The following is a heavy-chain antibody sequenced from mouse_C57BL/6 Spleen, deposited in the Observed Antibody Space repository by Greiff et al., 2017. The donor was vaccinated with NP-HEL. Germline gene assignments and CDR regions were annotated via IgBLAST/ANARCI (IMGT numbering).Heavy chain of an antibody. D-gene: IGHD1-1*01. CDR3: ARGQFITTVVATWDAMDY. V-gene: IGHV1-39*01. Sequence: VQLQQSGPELVKPGASVKISCKASGYSFTDYNMNWVKQSNGKSLEWIGVINPNYGTTSYNQKFKGKATLTVDQSSSTAYMQLNSLTSEDSAVYYCARGQFITTVVATWDAMDYWGQGTSVTVSS. CDR2: INPNYGTT. J-gene: IGHJ4*01. CDR1: GYSFTDYN.